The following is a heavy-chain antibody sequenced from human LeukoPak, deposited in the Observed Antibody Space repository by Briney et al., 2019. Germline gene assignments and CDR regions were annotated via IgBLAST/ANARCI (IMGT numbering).Heavy chain of an antibody. CDR3: ARIAYCGGDCYTTYFDY. CDR2: ISAYNGNI. D-gene: IGHD2-21*01. CDR1: GYTFTSYG. Sequence: ASVKVSCKASGYTFTSYGISWVRQDPGQGLAWMGWISAYNGNINYAQKLQGRVTMTTDTSTSTAYMELRSLRSDDTAVYYCARIAYCGGDCYTTYFDYWGQGTLVTVSS. J-gene: IGHJ4*02. V-gene: IGHV1-18*01.